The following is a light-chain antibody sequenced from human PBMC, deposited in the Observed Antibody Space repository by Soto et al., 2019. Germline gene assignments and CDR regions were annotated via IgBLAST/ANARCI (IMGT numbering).Light chain of an antibody. CDR3: QQYNNWPYT. V-gene: IGKV3-15*01. CDR1: QSISSN. J-gene: IGKJ2*01. Sequence: EIVMTQSPATLSVSPGEKATLSCRASQSISSNLAWYQQKRGQAPRLLIYGASTRATGIPARFSGSGSGTEFTLTISSLQSGDFAVYYCQQYNNWPYTFGQGTKLEIK. CDR2: GAS.